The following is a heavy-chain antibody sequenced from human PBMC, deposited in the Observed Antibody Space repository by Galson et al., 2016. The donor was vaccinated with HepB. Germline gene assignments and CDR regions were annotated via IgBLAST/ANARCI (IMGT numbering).Heavy chain of an antibody. J-gene: IGHJ6*02. V-gene: IGHV3-15*01. Sequence: SLRLSCAASGLTFSNAWMSWVRQAPGKGLEWVGRTKSKTDGGTTDYAAPVKGRFSISRDDSKNTLYLQMNSLKTEDTAVYYCRYGMDVWGQGTTVTVSS. CDR2: TKSKTDGGTT. CDR3: RYGMDV. CDR1: GLTFSNAW.